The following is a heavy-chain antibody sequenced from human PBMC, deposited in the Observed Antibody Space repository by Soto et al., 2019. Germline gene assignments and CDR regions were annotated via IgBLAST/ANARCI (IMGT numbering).Heavy chain of an antibody. CDR1: GGSISSYY. CDR2: IYYSGST. CDR3: ARSMPAARFPFDY. Sequence: SETLSLTCTVSGGSISSYYWSWIRQPPGKGLEWIGYIYYSGSTNYNPSLKSRVTISVDTSKNQFSLNLSSVTAAETAVYYCARSMPAARFPFDYWGQGTLVTASS. J-gene: IGHJ4*02. V-gene: IGHV4-59*01. D-gene: IGHD6-6*01.